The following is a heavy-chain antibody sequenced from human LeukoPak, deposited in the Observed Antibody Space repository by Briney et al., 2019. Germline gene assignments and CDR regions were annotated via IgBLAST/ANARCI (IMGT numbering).Heavy chain of an antibody. V-gene: IGHV3-64*01. CDR1: GFPFSSYG. CDR2: ISSNGGST. CDR3: ARGLFGTTDY. J-gene: IGHJ4*02. D-gene: IGHD2/OR15-2a*01. Sequence: GGSLRLSCAASGFPFSSYGMHWVRQAPGKGLEYVSSISSNGGSTYYANSVKGRFTISRDNSKDTLYLQMGSLRAEDMAVYYCARGLFGTTDYWGQGTLVTVPS.